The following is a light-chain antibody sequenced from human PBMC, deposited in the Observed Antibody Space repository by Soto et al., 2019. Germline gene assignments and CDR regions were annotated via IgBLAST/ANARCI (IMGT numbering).Light chain of an antibody. V-gene: IGKV3-15*01. CDR1: QSVSSN. CDR3: QQYHIWPSWT. Sequence: EIVMTHSPATLSVSPWERATLSSRASQSVSSNLAWYQQKPGQAPRLLIYGASTRATGIPARFSGSGSGTEFTLTISSLQSEDFAVYFCQQYHIWPSWTFGQGTKVDIK. J-gene: IGKJ1*01. CDR2: GAS.